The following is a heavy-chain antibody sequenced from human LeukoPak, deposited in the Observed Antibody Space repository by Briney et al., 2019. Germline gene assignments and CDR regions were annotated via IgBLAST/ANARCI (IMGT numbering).Heavy chain of an antibody. CDR2: INNDGSIT. CDR1: GFTFNDYW. V-gene: IGHV3-74*01. CDR3: ARGPPGFRVGDY. Sequence: GGSLRLSCAASGFTFNDYWMHCVRHAPGKGLVWVSHINNDGSITNYADSVKGRFTVSRDNAKSTVFLQMNSLRVEDTAVYYCARGPPGFRVGDYWGQGTLVTVSS. D-gene: IGHD1-1*01. J-gene: IGHJ4*02.